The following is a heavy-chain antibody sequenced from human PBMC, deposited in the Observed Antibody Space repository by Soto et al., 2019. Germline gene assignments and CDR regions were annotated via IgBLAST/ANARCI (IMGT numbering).Heavy chain of an antibody. J-gene: IGHJ5*02. Sequence: SETLSLTXTVSGGSITDYSWVWIRQPAGKGLEWIGRIFSSGSTNYNPSLKGRITMSLDTSKNQFSLKLNSATATDTAVYFCARDQGVVVTADNWFDPWGQGILSPSPQ. CDR1: GGSITDYS. CDR2: IFSSGST. D-gene: IGHD2-21*02. V-gene: IGHV4-4*07. CDR3: ARDQGVVVTADNWFDP.